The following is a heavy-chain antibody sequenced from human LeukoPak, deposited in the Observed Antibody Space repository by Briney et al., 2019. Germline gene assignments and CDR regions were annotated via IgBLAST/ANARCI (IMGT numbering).Heavy chain of an antibody. D-gene: IGHD6-13*01. CDR2: IYYSGST. CDR3: ARHGGSSWYDNWFDP. Sequence: PSEALSLTCTVSGGSISSYYWSWIRQPPGKGLEWIGYIYYSGSTNYNPSLKSRVTISVDTSKNQFSLKLSSVTAADTAVYYCARHGGSSWYDNWFDPWGQGTLVTVSS. V-gene: IGHV4-59*08. CDR1: GGSISSYY. J-gene: IGHJ5*02.